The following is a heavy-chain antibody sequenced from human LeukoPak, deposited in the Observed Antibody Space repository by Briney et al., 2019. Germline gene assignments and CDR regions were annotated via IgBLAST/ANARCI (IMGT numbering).Heavy chain of an antibody. Sequence: GGSLRLSCAASGFTFSDHYMDWVRQAPGKGLEWVGRTRNKADSYTTEYAASVKGRFTISRDNSKNTLYLQMNSLRAEDTAVYYCARERGHLDYWGQGTLVTVSS. J-gene: IGHJ4*02. V-gene: IGHV3-72*01. CDR1: GFTFSDHY. CDR3: ARERGHLDY. D-gene: IGHD6-25*01. CDR2: TRNKADSYTT.